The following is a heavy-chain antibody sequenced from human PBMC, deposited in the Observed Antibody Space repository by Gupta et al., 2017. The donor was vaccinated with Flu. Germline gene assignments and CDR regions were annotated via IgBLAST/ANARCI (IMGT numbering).Heavy chain of an antibody. CDR2: IQQDGDEK. Sequence: MTWVRQAPGKGLEWVANIQQDGDEKYYADSVRGRFTVSRDNAKESLFLQADSLRPEDTGVYYCARGLTRFDYWGQGTVVTVSS. J-gene: IGHJ4*02. CDR3: ARGLTRFDY. V-gene: IGHV3-7*04.